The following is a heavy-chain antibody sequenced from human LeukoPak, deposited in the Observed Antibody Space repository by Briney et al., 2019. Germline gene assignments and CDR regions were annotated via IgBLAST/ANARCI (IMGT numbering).Heavy chain of an antibody. V-gene: IGHV3-74*03. CDR1: GFXIGRYW. CDR2: SEGDDSTT. CDR3: AKLDWLDP. J-gene: IGHJ5*02. Sequence: GGSLRLSCGASGFXIGRYWMHWVRQAPGKGLVWVSRSEGDDSTTTYADSVKGRFTVSRDTAKNTLYLQMNSLRVEDTAVYYCAKLDWLDPWGQGTLVTVSP.